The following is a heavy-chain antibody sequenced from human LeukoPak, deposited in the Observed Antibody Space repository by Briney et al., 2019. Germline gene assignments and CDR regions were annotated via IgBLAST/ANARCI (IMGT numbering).Heavy chain of an antibody. V-gene: IGHV3-23*01. D-gene: IGHD4-17*01. CDR3: ARGLTVTY. CDR1: GFTFSSYA. CDR2: ISGSGDNT. J-gene: IGHJ4*02. Sequence: QPGGSLRLSCAASGFTFSSYAMSWVRQAPGKGLEWVSGISGSGDNTYYADSVKGRFTISRDNSKNTLYVQVNSLGTEDTAVYYCARGLTVTYWGQGTLVTVSS.